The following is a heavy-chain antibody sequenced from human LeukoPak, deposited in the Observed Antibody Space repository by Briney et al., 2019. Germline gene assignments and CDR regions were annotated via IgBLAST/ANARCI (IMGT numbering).Heavy chain of an antibody. CDR1: GGSFSGYY. CDR3: AREMVRGALDV. D-gene: IGHD3-10*01. Sequence: SETLSLTCAVYGGSFSGYYWSWIRQPPGKGLEWIGEINHSGSTNYNPSLKSRVTISVDTSKNQLSLKLSSVTAADTAVYYCAREMVRGALDVWGQGTTVTVSS. J-gene: IGHJ6*02. V-gene: IGHV4-34*01. CDR2: INHSGST.